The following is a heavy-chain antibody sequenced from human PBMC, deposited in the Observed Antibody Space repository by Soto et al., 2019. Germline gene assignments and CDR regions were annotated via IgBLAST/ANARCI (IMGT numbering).Heavy chain of an antibody. D-gene: IGHD7-27*01. CDR2: ISGSGAST. Sequence: PGGSLRLSCAASGFTFSNYAMSWVRQAPGKGLQWVSTISGSGASTYYGDSVKGRFTLSRDNSENTLFLQMDSLRAEDTAVYYCAKGDLLTGVAHFDYWGQGTLVTV. CDR3: AKGDLLTGVAHFDY. J-gene: IGHJ4*02. V-gene: IGHV3-23*01. CDR1: GFTFSNYA.